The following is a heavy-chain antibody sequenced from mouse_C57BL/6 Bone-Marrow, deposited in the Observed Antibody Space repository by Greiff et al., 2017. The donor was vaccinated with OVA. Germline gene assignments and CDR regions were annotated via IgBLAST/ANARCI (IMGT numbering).Heavy chain of an antibody. Sequence: EVQLQQSGPELVKPGASVKMSCKASGYTFTDYNLHWVKPSHGKSLEWIGYINPNNGGPRYNPKFQGKATLTVNKSSSTAYMELRSLTSEDSAVYYCARKDYYGSSYFDYWGQGTTLTVSS. CDR1: GYTFTDYN. J-gene: IGHJ2*01. CDR3: ARKDYYGSSYFDY. CDR2: INPNNGGP. V-gene: IGHV1-22*01. D-gene: IGHD1-1*01.